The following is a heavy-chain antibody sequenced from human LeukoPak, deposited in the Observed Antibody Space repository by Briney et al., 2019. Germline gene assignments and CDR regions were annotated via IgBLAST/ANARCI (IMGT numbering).Heavy chain of an antibody. CDR2: IYDSGST. V-gene: IGHV4-39*01. CDR1: GGSIRSSYYY. CDR3: ARHYYYGSGSVNY. J-gene: IGHJ4*02. D-gene: IGHD3-10*01. Sequence: SETLSLTCTVSGGSIRSSYYYWGWIRQPPGKGLEWIGSIYDSGSTYYNPSLKSRVTISVDTFKNQFSLKLNSVTAADTAVYYCARHYYYGSGSVNYWGQGTLVTVSS.